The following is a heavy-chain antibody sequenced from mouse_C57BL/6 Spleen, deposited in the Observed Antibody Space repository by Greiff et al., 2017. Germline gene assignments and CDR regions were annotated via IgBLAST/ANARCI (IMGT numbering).Heavy chain of an antibody. CDR3: TTGSYYSNYVFAY. CDR2: IDPENGDT. Sequence: EVQLQQSGAELVRPGASVKLSCTASGFNIKDDYMHWVKQRPEQGLEWIGWIDPENGDTEYASKFQGKATITADTSSNTAYLQLSSLTSEDTAVYYRTTGSYYSNYVFAYWGQGTLVTVSA. CDR1: GFNIKDDY. J-gene: IGHJ3*01. V-gene: IGHV14-4*01. D-gene: IGHD2-5*01.